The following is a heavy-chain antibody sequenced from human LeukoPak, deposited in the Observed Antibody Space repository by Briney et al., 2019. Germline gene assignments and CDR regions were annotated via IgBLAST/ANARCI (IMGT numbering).Heavy chain of an antibody. CDR1: GGSIRSSTLY. V-gene: IGHV4-39*01. Sequence: SETLSLTCTVSGGSIRSSTLYCGWIRQPPGKGLEWNGSIFSGGSTYYNPSLKSRVTISVDTSKNKSSLKLSSVTAADTTVYYCASPDDYYYDSSGYYTYFDYWGQGTLVTVSS. CDR2: IFSGGST. CDR3: ASPDDYYYDSSGYYTYFDY. J-gene: IGHJ4*02. D-gene: IGHD3-22*01.